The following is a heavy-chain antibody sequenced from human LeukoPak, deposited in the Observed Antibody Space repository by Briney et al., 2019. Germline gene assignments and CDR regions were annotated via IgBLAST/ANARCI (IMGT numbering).Heavy chain of an antibody. J-gene: IGHJ4*02. D-gene: IGHD3-10*01. CDR3: ARLVRGLFDY. CDR1: GFTFSNCA. CDR2: VSDDGAKT. Sequence: GGSLRLSCAASGFTFSNCAMSWVRQPPGKGLEWVSAVSDDGAKTWYADSVKGRFTISRDNSKNTVSLQMTNLRAEDTAVYYCARLVRGLFDYWGQGTLVTVSS. V-gene: IGHV3-23*01.